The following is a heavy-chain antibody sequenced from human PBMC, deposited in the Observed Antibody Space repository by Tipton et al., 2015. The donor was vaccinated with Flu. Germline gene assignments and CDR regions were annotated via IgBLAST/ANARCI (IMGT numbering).Heavy chain of an antibody. J-gene: IGHJ4*02. CDR1: GDSISRSKKY. V-gene: IGHV4-39*01. Sequence: TLSLTCTVSGDSISRSKKYWGWIRQAPGEGLEWIGVAYSGGTTYYNPSLESRVTMSIDTSKNQFSLKLTSVTAADTAQYYCARWTSNWNSPLDYWGQGILVIVSS. CDR3: ARWTSNWNSPLDY. D-gene: IGHD1-20*01. CDR2: AYSGGTT.